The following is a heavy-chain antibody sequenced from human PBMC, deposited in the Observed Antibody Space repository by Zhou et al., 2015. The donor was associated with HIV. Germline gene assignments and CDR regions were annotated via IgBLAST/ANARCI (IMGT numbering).Heavy chain of an antibody. CDR3: ARGTTVVTPDY. J-gene: IGHJ4*02. D-gene: IGHD4-23*01. V-gene: IGHV1-69*05. CDR2: IIPIFGTA. Sequence: QVQLVQSGAEEKKPGSSVKVSCKASGGTFSSYAISWVRQAPGQGLEWMGGIIPIFGTANYAQKFQGRVTMTRNTSISTAYMELSSLRSEDTAVYYCARGTTVVTPDYWGQGTLVTVSS. CDR1: GGTFSSYA.